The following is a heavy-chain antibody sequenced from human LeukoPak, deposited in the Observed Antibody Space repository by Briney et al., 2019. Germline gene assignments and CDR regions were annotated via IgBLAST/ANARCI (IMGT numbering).Heavy chain of an antibody. CDR2: INHSGST. J-gene: IGHJ4*02. Sequence: SETLSLTCAVYGGSFSGYYWSWIRQPPGKGLEWIGEINHSGSTNYNPSLTSRVTMSVDTSKNQFSLKLSSVTAADTAVYYCARDGGFYGDDTIDYWGQGTLVTVSS. V-gene: IGHV4-34*01. D-gene: IGHD4-17*01. CDR3: ARDGGFYGDDTIDY. CDR1: GGSFSGYY.